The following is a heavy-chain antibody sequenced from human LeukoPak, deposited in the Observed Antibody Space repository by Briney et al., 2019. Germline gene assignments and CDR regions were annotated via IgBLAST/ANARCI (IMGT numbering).Heavy chain of an antibody. CDR1: GDSISSYY. CDR3: ARGPSSGTGSTSIDY. V-gene: IGHV4-59*01. J-gene: IGHJ4*02. Sequence: SETLSLTCTVSGDSISSYYWSRIRQPPGKGLEWIGYIYYTGSTNYNTSLKSRVTISVDTSKNQFSLKLSSVTAADTAVYYCARGPSSGTGSTSIDYWGQGTLVTVSS. D-gene: IGHD1-7*01. CDR2: IYYTGST.